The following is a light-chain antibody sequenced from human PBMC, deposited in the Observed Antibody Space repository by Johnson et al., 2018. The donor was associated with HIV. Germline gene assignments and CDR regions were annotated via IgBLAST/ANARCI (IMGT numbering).Light chain of an antibody. CDR3: GTWDSSLSAGNV. V-gene: IGLV1-51*01. CDR1: SSNIEDNY. CDR2: DNN. Sequence: QSVLTQPPSVSAATGQKVTISCSGGSSNIEDNYVSWYQQLPHTAPRLLISDNNKRPSGIPDRFSGSKSGTSATLGITGLQTGNEADYYCGTWDSSLSAGNVFGTGTKVTVL. J-gene: IGLJ1*01.